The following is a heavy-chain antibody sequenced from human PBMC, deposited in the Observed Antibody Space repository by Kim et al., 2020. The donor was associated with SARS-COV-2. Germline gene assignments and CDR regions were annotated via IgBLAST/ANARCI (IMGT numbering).Heavy chain of an antibody. V-gene: IGHV5-51*01. J-gene: IGHJ4*02. Sequence: GESLKISCKGSGYSFTSYWIGWVRQMPGKGLEWMGIIYPGDSDTRYSPSFQGQVTISADKSISTAYLQWSSLKASDTAMYYCARHSGSSSWYRNFDYWGQGTLVTVSS. D-gene: IGHD6-13*01. CDR3: ARHSGSSSWYRNFDY. CDR1: GYSFTSYW. CDR2: IYPGDSDT.